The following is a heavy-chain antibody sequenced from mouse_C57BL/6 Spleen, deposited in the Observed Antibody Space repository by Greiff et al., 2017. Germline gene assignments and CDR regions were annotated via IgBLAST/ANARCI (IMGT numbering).Heavy chain of an antibody. V-gene: IGHV14-4*01. J-gene: IGHJ3*01. D-gene: IGHD2-5*01. Sequence: EVQLQESGAELVRPGASVKLSCTASGFNIKDDYMHWVKQRPEQGLEWIGWIDPENGDTEYASKFQGKATITADTSSNTASLQLSSLTSEDTAVYYCTTWSNYGFSWFAYWGQGTLVTVSA. CDR1: GFNIKDDY. CDR2: IDPENGDT. CDR3: TTWSNYGFSWFAY.